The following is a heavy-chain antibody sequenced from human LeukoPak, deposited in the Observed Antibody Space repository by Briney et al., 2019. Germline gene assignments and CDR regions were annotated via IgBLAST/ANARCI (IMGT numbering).Heavy chain of an antibody. J-gene: IGHJ5*02. CDR1: GYTFTGYY. CDR3: ARATRAVVPATTARWFDP. V-gene: IGHV1-2*02. CDR2: INPNSGGT. D-gene: IGHD2-2*01. Sequence: ASVKVSCKASGYTFTGYYMHWVRQAPGQGLEWMGWINPNSGGTHYAQKFQGRVTMTRDTSISTAYMVLGRLISDDTAVYYCARATRAVVPATTARWFDPWGQGTLVTVSS.